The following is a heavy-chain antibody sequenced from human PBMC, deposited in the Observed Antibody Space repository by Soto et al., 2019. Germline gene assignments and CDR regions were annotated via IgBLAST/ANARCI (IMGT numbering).Heavy chain of an antibody. D-gene: IGHD2-8*01. CDR1: GDVFRSYG. V-gene: IGHV1-69*01. J-gene: IGHJ6*02. CDR3: ARVRCFIGLCHTADYGMDV. Sequence: QVQLVQSGAEVKKPGSSVKVSCKASGDVFRSYGINWVRQAPGQGLEWMGGIIPISGTTNYAQKFQGSVAITADESTDTVYMELRRLRSADTAVYFCARVRCFIGLCHTADYGMDVWGQGTTVTVSS. CDR2: IIPISGTT.